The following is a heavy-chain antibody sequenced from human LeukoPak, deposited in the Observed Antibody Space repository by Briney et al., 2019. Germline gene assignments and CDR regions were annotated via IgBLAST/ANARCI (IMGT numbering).Heavy chain of an antibody. D-gene: IGHD3-9*01. CDR2: MNPNSGNT. Sequence: ASVKVSCKASGYTFTSYDINWVRQATGQGLEWMGWMNPNSGNTGYAQKFQGRVTMTRNTSISTAYMELSSLRSEDTAVYYCARGILTGYYSIDYYYGMDVWGQGTTVTVSS. J-gene: IGHJ6*02. CDR3: ARGILTGYYSIDYYYGMDV. CDR1: GYTFTSYD. V-gene: IGHV1-8*01.